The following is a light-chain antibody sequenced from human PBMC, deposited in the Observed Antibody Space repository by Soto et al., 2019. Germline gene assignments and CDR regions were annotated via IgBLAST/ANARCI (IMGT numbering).Light chain of an antibody. CDR1: SSNIGAGYD. Sequence: QSALTQPASLSGAPGQRVTISCTGSSSNIGAGYDVHWYQQFPGTAPKLLIYINSNRPSGVPDRFSGSKSGTSASLAITGLQAQDEANYYCQSYDSSLSGVVFGGGTKLTVL. V-gene: IGLV1-40*01. CDR3: QSYDSSLSGVV. J-gene: IGLJ2*01. CDR2: INS.